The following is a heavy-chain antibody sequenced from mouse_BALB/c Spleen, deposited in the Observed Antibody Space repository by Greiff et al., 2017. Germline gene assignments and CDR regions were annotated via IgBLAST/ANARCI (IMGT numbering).Heavy chain of an antibody. Sequence: EVQLVESGGGLVKPGGSLKLSCAASGFTFSSYTMSWVRQTPEKRLEWVATISSGGSYTYYPDSVKGRFTISRDNAKNTLYLQMSSLKSEDTAMYYCTRAPITTVAPYYFDYWGQGTTLTVSS. D-gene: IGHD1-1*01. CDR1: GFTFSSYT. J-gene: IGHJ2*01. CDR2: ISSGGSYT. V-gene: IGHV5-6-4*01. CDR3: TRAPITTVAPYYFDY.